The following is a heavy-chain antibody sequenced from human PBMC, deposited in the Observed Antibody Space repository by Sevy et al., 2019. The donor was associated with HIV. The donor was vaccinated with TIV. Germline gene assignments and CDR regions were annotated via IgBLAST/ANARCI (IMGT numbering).Heavy chain of an antibody. CDR1: GFTFSSYS. CDR2: ISSSSSTI. V-gene: IGHV3-48*02. D-gene: IGHD6-19*01. CDR3: ARDSPGYSSGWYTEYYYYYYGMDV. J-gene: IGHJ6*02. Sequence: GGSLRLSCAASGFTFSSYSMNWVRQAPGKGLEWVSYISSSSSTIYYADSVKGRFTISRDNAKNSLYLQMNSLRDEDTAVYYWARDSPGYSSGWYTEYYYYYYGMDVWGQGTTVTVSS.